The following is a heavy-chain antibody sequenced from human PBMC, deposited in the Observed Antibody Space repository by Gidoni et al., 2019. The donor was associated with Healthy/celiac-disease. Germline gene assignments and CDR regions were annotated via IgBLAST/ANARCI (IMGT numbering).Heavy chain of an antibody. V-gene: IGHV3-30*02. CDR2: IRYDGSNK. CDR1: GFTFSSYG. J-gene: IGHJ6*03. Sequence: QVQLVESGGGVVQPGGSLRLSCAASGFTFSSYGMHWVRQAPGKGLEWVAFIRYDGSNKYDADSVKGRFTISRDNSKNTLYLQMNSLRAEDTAVYYCAKSPEAAAPGNYYYYYMDVWGKGTTVTVSS. D-gene: IGHD6-13*01. CDR3: AKSPEAAAPGNYYYYYMDV.